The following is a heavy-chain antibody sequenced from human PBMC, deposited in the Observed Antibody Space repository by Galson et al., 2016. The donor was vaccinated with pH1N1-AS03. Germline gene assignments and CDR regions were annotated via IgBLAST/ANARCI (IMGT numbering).Heavy chain of an antibody. J-gene: IGHJ4*02. CDR1: GFSFSDYA. D-gene: IGHD3-22*01. CDR3: AKDKAWNYLESSGYLDY. CDR2: ISYDGNYK. Sequence: SLRLSCAASGFSFSDYAMHWVRQAPGKGLEWVAIISYDGNYKYSADSVKGRFTISKDNSKNTLYLQMNSLRVEDTAVYYCAKDKAWNYLESSGYLDYWGQGTLVTVSS. V-gene: IGHV3-30*18.